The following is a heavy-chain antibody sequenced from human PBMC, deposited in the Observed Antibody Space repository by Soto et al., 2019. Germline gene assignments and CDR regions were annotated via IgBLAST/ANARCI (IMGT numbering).Heavy chain of an antibody. CDR3: ASPERYSSVGYWFDP. V-gene: IGHV1-69*13. Sequence: SVKVSCKASGCTFSSYAISWVRQAPGQGLEWMGGIIPIFGTANYAQKFQGRVTITADESTSTAYMELSSLRSEDTAVYYCASPERYSSVGYWFDPWGQGTLVTVSS. CDR2: IIPIFGTA. J-gene: IGHJ5*02. D-gene: IGHD6-19*01. CDR1: GCTFSSYA.